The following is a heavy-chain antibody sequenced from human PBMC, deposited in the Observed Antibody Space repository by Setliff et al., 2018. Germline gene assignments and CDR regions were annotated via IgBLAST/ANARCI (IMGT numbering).Heavy chain of an antibody. CDR1: GGSISSSSYY. CDR3: ARKGISALSGAFDM. D-gene: IGHD1-26*01. J-gene: IGHJ3*02. V-gene: IGHV4-39*07. CDR2: IYYSGST. Sequence: SETLSLTCTVSGGSISSSSYYWGWIRQPPGKGLEWTGSIYYSGSTNYNPSLKSRVTMSVDTSKNQFSLKLSSVTAADTAVYYCARKGISALSGAFDMWGQGTMVTVSS.